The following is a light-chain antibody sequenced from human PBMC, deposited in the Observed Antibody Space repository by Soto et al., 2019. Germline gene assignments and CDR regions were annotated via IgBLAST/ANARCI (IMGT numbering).Light chain of an antibody. V-gene: IGKV3-15*01. CDR2: AAS. Sequence: RVMTQSPDTLSVSPGERATLSCRASKSVTSNLAWYQQKPGQAPRLLLYAASTRANDIPARFSGSGSETDFTLTISGMQSEDFAVYFCQQYHNWPWTFGQGTRVDIK. CDR1: KSVTSN. CDR3: QQYHNWPWT. J-gene: IGKJ1*01.